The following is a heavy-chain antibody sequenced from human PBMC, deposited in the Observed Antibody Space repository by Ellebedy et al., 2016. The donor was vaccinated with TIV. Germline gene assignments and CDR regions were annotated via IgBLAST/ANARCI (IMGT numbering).Heavy chain of an antibody. CDR2: VYSGGGT. J-gene: IGHJ4*02. D-gene: IGHD6-13*01. CDR1: GFIVSDHY. CDR3: ARGAAGTSWYYHFDL. V-gene: IGHV3-53*01. Sequence: GESLKISCSASGFIVSDHYMSWVRQAPGKGLEWVSSVYSGGGTVYADPVKGRFTTSRDSSNNTLYLQMNNLRVDETDVYYGARGAAGTSWYYHFDLWGQGTLITVSS.